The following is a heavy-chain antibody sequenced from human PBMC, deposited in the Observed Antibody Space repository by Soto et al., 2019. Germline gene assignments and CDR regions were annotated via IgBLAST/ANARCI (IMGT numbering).Heavy chain of an antibody. J-gene: IGHJ4*02. V-gene: IGHV3-74*01. CDR1: GFTFTNYW. D-gene: IGHD1-26*01. CDR2: VDGEESGT. Sequence: EVQLVESGGGLVQPGGSLRLSCAASGFTFTNYWMHWVRQAPGKGLQWVARVDGEESGTSYADSVKGRFTISRDNAKNTLSLQMNSLRADDTAVYYCGSVFEHWGWGPLVTVSS. CDR3: GSVFEH.